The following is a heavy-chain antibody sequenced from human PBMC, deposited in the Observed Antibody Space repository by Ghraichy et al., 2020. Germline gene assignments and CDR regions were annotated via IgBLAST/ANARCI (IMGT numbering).Heavy chain of an antibody. CDR2: ISYSGKTT. J-gene: IGHJ4*02. Sequence: GGSLRLSCTTSGFAFSTSAFHWVRQTPGKGLEWVAGISYSGKTTYYPVSVKGRFTISRDNSESTLYLQMHNLRPDDTALYFCATVPAFAYKGGLDHWGQGALVTVSS. CDR1: GFAFSTSA. V-gene: IGHV3-30*03. D-gene: IGHD1-1*01. CDR3: ATVPAFAYKGGLDH.